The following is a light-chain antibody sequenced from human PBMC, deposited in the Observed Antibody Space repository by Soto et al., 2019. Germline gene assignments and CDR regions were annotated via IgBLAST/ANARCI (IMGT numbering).Light chain of an antibody. V-gene: IGKV3-15*01. CDR2: DTS. Sequence: EIVMTQSPATLSVSPGETATLSCRASQSVSSNLAWYQQKPGQAPRLLIYDTSTRATGVPARFSGSGSGAEFTLTITSLQSEDFAVYHCKQYHNWPPLTFGGGTMVEIK. J-gene: IGKJ4*01. CDR1: QSVSSN. CDR3: KQYHNWPPLT.